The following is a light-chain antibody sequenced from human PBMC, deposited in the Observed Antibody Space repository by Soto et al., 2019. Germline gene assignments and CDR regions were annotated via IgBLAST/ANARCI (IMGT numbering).Light chain of an antibody. V-gene: IGLV2-14*01. Sequence: QSALTQPASVSGSPGQSITISCTGTSTDVGGYNYVSWYQQQPGQAPKLIISEVSNRPSGISNRFSGSKSGNTASLTISGLQAEDEADYFCSSYTSSSPYVFGSGTKVTV. J-gene: IGLJ1*01. CDR2: EVS. CDR3: SSYTSSSPYV. CDR1: STDVGGYNY.